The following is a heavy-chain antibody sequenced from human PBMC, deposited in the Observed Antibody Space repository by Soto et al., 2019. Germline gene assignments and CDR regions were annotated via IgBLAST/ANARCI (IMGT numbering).Heavy chain of an antibody. J-gene: IGHJ4*02. V-gene: IGHV4-30-4*01. CDR2: KHYAGSS. CDR3: ARAERGSSFFKH. D-gene: IGHD6-6*01. CDR1: GRSISSVNYY. Sequence: SETLSLTCTVSGRSISSVNYYWSWIRQPPGKGLEWIGFKHYAGSSYYNPSLKSRVSISVDTSNNQFSLRLSSVTAADTAVYYCARAERGSSFFKHWGRGTLVTVSS.